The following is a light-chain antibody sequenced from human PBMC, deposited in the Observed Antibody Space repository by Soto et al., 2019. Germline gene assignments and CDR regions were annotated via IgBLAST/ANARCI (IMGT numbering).Light chain of an antibody. CDR1: SGHSNYA. Sequence: QSVLTQSPSASASLGASVKLTCTLSSGHSNYATAWHQQQSEKGPRYLMKLNSDGSHSKGDGIPDRFSGSSSGAERYLTISSLQSADEADYYCQTWGSGIVVFGGGTKLTVL. CDR2: LNSDGSH. J-gene: IGLJ2*01. V-gene: IGLV4-69*01. CDR3: QTWGSGIVV.